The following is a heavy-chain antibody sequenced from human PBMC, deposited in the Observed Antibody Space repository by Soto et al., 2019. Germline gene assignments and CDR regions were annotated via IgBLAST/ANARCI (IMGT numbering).Heavy chain of an antibody. CDR1: GGTSSSYA. J-gene: IGHJ5*02. Sequence: ASVKVSCKASGGTSSSYAISWVRQAPGQGLEWMGWISANNGTTNYAQKLQGRVTMTTDTSTSTAYMELRSLRSDDTAVYYCARVVVPDYTYDFWSGYSNWFDPWGQGTLVTVSS. CDR2: ISANNGTT. V-gene: IGHV1-18*01. D-gene: IGHD3-3*01. CDR3: ARVVVPDYTYDFWSGYSNWFDP.